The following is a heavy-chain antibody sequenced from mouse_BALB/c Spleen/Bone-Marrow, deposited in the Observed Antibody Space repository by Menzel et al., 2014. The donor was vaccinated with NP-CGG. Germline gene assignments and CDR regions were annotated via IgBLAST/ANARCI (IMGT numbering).Heavy chain of an antibody. CDR2: ITYSGIT. J-gene: IGHJ1*01. Sequence: ESGHGLVKPSQSLSLTCTVTGYSITSDYAWNWIRQFPGNKLEWMGYITYSGITSYNPSLKSRISITRDTSKNQFFLQLNSVTTEDTATYYCARSADWYFDVWGAGTTVTVSS. CDR3: ARSADWYFDV. V-gene: IGHV3-2*02. CDR1: GYSITSDYA.